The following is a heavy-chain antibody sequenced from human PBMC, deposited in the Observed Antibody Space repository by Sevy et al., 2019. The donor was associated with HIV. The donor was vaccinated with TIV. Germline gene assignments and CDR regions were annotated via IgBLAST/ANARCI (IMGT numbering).Heavy chain of an antibody. D-gene: IGHD2-15*01. J-gene: IGHJ4*02. CDR1: GYTFTSYD. CDR2: MNPNSGNT. Sequence: ASVKVSCKASGYTFTSYDINWVRQATGQGLEWMGWMNPNSGNTGYAQKFQGRVTMTRNTSISTAYMELSSLRCEDTAVYYCARGGFPSGDTDYWGQGTLVTVSS. V-gene: IGHV1-8*01. CDR3: ARGGFPSGDTDY.